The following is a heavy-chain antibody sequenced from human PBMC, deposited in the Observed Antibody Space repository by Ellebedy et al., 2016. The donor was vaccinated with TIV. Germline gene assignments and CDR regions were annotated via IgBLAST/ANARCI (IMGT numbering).Heavy chain of an antibody. Sequence: GESLKISXAASGFTFSSYSMNWVRQAPGKGLEWVSSISSSSSYIYYADSVKGRFTISRDNAKNSLYLQMNSLRAEDTAVYYCARDSQPALRYMGVEYFQHWGQGTLVTVSS. CDR3: ARDSQPALRYMGVEYFQH. CDR1: GFTFSSYS. D-gene: IGHD1-14*01. CDR2: ISSSSSYI. V-gene: IGHV3-21*01. J-gene: IGHJ1*01.